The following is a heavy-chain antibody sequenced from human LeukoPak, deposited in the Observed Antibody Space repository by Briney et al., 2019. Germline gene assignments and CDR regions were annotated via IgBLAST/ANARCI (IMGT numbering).Heavy chain of an antibody. J-gene: IGHJ4*02. CDR2: IKQDGSEK. Sequence: PGGSLRLSCAASGFTFSSYWMSWVRRAPGKGLEWVANIKQDGSEKYYVDSVKGRFTISRDNAKNSLYLQMNSLRAEDTAVYYCAREEEDDSSGYYGYWGQGTLVTVSS. V-gene: IGHV3-7*01. CDR1: GFTFSSYW. D-gene: IGHD3-22*01. CDR3: AREEEDDSSGYYGY.